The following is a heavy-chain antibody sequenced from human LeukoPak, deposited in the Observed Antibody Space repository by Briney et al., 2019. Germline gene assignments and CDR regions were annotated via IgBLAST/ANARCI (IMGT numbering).Heavy chain of an antibody. CDR1: GFTFSSYA. J-gene: IGHJ5*02. V-gene: IGHV3-23*01. D-gene: IGHD3-9*01. CDR2: ISGSGGST. CDR3: AKDQYDILTGNYNWFDP. Sequence: GGSLRLSCAASGFTFSSYAMSWVRQAPGKGLEWVSAISGSGGSTYYADSVKGRFTISRVNSKNALYLQMNSLRAEDTAVYYCAKDQYDILTGNYNWFDPWGQGTLVTVSS.